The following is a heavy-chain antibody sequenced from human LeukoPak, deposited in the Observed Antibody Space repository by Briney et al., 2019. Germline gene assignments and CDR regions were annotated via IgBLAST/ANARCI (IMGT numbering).Heavy chain of an antibody. J-gene: IGHJ4*02. CDR2: ISSSGSTI. Sequence: GGSLRLSCAASGFTFSDYYMSWIRQAPGKGLEWVSYISSSGSTIYYADSVKGRFTISRDNAKNSLYLQMNSLRAEDTAVYYCARDIFVRGIQLWAPLDYWSQGTLVTVSS. D-gene: IGHD5-18*01. CDR3: ARDIFVRGIQLWAPLDY. CDR1: GFTFSDYY. V-gene: IGHV3-11*01.